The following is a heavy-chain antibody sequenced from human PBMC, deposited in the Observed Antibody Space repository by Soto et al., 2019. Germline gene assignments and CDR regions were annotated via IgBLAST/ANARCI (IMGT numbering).Heavy chain of an antibody. CDR3: ARHWERDDIVATKLAYYYYGMDV. Sequence: SETLSLTCTVSGGSISSSSYYWGWIRQPPGKGLEWFGSIYYSGSTYYNPSLKSRVTISVDTSKNQFSLKLSSVTAADTAVYYCARHWERDDIVATKLAYYYYGMDVWGQGTTVTVS. D-gene: IGHD5-12*01. CDR1: GGSISSSSYY. CDR2: IYYSGST. J-gene: IGHJ6*02. V-gene: IGHV4-39*01.